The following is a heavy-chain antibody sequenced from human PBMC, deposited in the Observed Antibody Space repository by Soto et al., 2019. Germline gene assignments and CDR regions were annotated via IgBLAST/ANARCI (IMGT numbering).Heavy chain of an antibody. CDR1: GYTFTSYD. Sequence: ASVKVSCKASGYTFTSYDINWVRQATGQGLEWMGWMNPNSGNTGYAQKFQGRVTMTRNTSISTAYMELSSLRSEDTAVYYCARGRLGYCSSTSCYWVPGVDYYYYMDVWGKGTTVTVSS. V-gene: IGHV1-8*01. J-gene: IGHJ6*03. D-gene: IGHD2-2*01. CDR2: MNPNSGNT. CDR3: ARGRLGYCSSTSCYWVPGVDYYYYMDV.